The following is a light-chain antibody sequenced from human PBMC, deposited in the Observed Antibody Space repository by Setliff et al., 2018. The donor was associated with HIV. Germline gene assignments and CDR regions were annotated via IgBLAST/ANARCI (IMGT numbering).Light chain of an antibody. V-gene: IGLV2-23*01. CDR3: CSYAGSVV. CDR2: EGS. CDR1: SSDVGGYNL. J-gene: IGLJ2*01. Sequence: QSVLTQPASVSGSPGQSITISCTGTSSDVGGYNLVSWYQQHPGKAPKLMIYEGSERPSGVSNRFSGSKSGNTASLTISGLQAEDEADYYCCSYAGSVVFGGGTKVTVL.